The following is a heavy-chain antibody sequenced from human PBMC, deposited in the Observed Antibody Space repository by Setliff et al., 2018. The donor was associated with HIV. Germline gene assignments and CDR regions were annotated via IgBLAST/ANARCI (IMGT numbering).Heavy chain of an antibody. CDR1: GYAISSGYY. CDR2: IHYNEKT. D-gene: IGHD2-8*01. V-gene: IGHV4-38-2*01. J-gene: IGHJ5*02. Sequence: TLSLTCAVSGYAISSGYYWAWIRQPPGKGLEYIGSIHYNEKTYYNPSLRSRVIISVDKSKNQFSLKLISLTAADTATYFCARGVQAQVVLMSYVKGRFDPWGQGTQVTVSS. CDR3: ARGVQAQVVLMSYVKGRFDP.